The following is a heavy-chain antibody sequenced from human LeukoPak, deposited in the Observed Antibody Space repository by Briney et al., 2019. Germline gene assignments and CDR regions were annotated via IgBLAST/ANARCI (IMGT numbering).Heavy chain of an antibody. CDR3: ARGRENMITFGGVIAPHYYYGMDV. CDR1: GGSFSGYY. D-gene: IGHD3-16*02. CDR2: INHSGST. J-gene: IGHJ6*02. Sequence: SETLSLTCAVYGGSFSGYYWSWIRQPPGKGLEWIGEINHSGSTNYNPSLRSRVTISVDTSKNQFSLKLSFVTAADTAVYYCARGRENMITFGGVIAPHYYYGMDVWGQGTTVTVSS. V-gene: IGHV4-34*01.